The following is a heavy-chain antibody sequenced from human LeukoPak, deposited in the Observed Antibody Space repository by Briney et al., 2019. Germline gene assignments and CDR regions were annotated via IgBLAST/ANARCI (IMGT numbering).Heavy chain of an antibody. D-gene: IGHD3-10*01. CDR2: ISGYNGNT. J-gene: IGHJ4*02. V-gene: IGHV1-18*01. CDR3: ATHYGSGSYDRFDY. CDR1: GYTFASYG. Sequence: ASVKVSCKATGYKASGYTFASYGVSWVRQAPGQGLEWMGWISGYNGNTKYAQKFQGRVTMTTDTSTSTGYMELRSLRSDDTAVYYCATHYGSGSYDRFDYWGQGTLVTVSS.